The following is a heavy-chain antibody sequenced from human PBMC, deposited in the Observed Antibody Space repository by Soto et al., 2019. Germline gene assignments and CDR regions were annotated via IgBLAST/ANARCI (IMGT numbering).Heavy chain of an antibody. J-gene: IGHJ6*03. CDR2: MNPNSGNT. CDR3: ARDSTAYCSSTSCYYYYYMDV. CDR1: GYTFTSYD. Sequence: ASVKVSCKASGYTFTSYDINWVRQATGQGLEWMGWMNPNSGNTGYAQKFQGRVTMTRNTSISTAYMELSSLRSEDTAVYYCARDSTAYCSSTSCYYYYYMDVWGKGTTVTVSS. D-gene: IGHD2-2*01. V-gene: IGHV1-8*01.